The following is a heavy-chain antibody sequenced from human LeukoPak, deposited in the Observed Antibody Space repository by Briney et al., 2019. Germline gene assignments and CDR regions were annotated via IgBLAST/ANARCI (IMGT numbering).Heavy chain of an antibody. CDR3: AKDPKRWGKWGHFDY. CDR2: ISWNSGSI. V-gene: IGHV3-9*03. D-gene: IGHD7-27*01. CDR1: GFTFDDYA. J-gene: IGHJ4*02. Sequence: GRSLRLSCAASGFTFDDYAMHWVRQAPGKGLEWVSGISWNSGSIGYADSVKGRFTISRDNAKNSLYLQMNSLRAEDMALYYCAKDPKRWGKWGHFDYWGQGTLVTVSS.